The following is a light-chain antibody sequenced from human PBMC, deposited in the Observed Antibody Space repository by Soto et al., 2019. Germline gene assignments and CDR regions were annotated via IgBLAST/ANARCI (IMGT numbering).Light chain of an antibody. CDR3: QQYNSYRYT. J-gene: IGKJ2*01. CDR2: RAS. Sequence: DIQMTQSPSTLSASVGDRVTITCRASQSINSWLAWYQQKPGKAPNLLIYRASNLESGVPSRFSGSGSGTEFPLTISSLQPDDFATYYCQQYNSYRYTFGQGTKLEIK. V-gene: IGKV1-5*03. CDR1: QSINSW.